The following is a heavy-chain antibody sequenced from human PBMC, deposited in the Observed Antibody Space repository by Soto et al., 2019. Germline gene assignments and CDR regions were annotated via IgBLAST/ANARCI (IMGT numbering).Heavy chain of an antibody. V-gene: IGHV1-18*01. CDR1: GYPFTTYG. J-gene: IGHJ6*02. D-gene: IGHD2-8*01. Sequence: QGQLVQSEAEVKKPGASVKVSCKASGYPFTTYGISWVRQAPGQGLEWMGWISGYNGDTNYAQKFQGRVTMTIDTSTGTAYIEVRSLTSDDTAVYYCAKNGQPPYYYYGLDVWGQGTKVTVSS. CDR3: AKNGQPPYYYYGLDV. CDR2: ISGYNGDT.